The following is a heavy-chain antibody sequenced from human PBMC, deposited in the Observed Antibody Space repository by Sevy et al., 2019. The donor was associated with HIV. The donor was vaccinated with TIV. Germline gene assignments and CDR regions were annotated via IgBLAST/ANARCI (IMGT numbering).Heavy chain of an antibody. CDR1: GFTFDDYT. V-gene: IGHV3-9*01. CDR3: GTDRSGSYSFDY. J-gene: IGHJ4*02. D-gene: IGHD1-26*01. CDR2: ISWSSGNI. Sequence: GGSLRLSCAASGFTFDDYTMNWVRQAPGKGLEWVSGISWSSGNIAYADSVEGRFTISTDNAKNSLYLQMNSLRVEDTALYYCGTDRSGSYSFDYWGQGTLVTVSS.